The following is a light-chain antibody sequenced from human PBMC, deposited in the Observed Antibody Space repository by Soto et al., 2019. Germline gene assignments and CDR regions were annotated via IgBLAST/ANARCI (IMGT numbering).Light chain of an antibody. V-gene: IGKV1-5*01. CDR2: DAS. Sequence: DIRMTQSPSTLSASVGDRVTITCRASQSISSWLAWYQQKPRKAPKLLIYDASSLESGVPSRFSGSGSGTEFSLTISSLQPDDFATYYCQQYDSYAWTFGQGTKVEIK. J-gene: IGKJ1*01. CDR3: QQYDSYAWT. CDR1: QSISSW.